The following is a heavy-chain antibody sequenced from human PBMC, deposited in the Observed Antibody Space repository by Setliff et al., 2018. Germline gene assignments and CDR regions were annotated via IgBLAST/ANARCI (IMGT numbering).Heavy chain of an antibody. D-gene: IGHD3-3*01. V-gene: IGHV1-3*01. CDR3: AKGFWDYDFWRGYYSTDDDSFDI. CDR2: INAGNGNT. CDR1: GSPFTSYA. J-gene: IGHJ3*02. Sequence: ASVKVSCKASGSPFTSYAMHWVRQAPGQRLEWMGWINAGNGNTKYSQKFQGRVTITRDTSASTAYMELSSLRSEDTAVYYCAKGFWDYDFWRGYYSTDDDSFDILGQGTMVTVSS.